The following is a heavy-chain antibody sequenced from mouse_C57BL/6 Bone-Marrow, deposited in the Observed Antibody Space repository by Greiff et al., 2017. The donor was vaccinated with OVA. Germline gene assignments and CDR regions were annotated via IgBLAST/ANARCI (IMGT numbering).Heavy chain of an antibody. Sequence: QVQLKESGPGLVQPSQSLSITCTVSGFSLTSYGVHWVRQSPGKGLEWLGVIWRGGSTDYNAAFMSRLSITKDNSKSQVFFKMNSLQADDTAIYYCAKYYYGSSGGFAYWGQGTLVTVSA. CDR2: IWRGGST. D-gene: IGHD1-1*01. V-gene: IGHV2-5*01. J-gene: IGHJ3*01. CDR3: AKYYYGSSGGFAY. CDR1: GFSLTSYG.